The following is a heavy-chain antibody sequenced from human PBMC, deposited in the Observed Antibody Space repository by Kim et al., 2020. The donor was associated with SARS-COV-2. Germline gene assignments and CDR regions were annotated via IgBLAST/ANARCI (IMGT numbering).Heavy chain of an antibody. CDR1: GFTFGDYA. V-gene: IGHV3-49*04. J-gene: IGHJ4*02. D-gene: IGHD4-17*01. Sequence: GGSLRLSCTASGFTFGDYAMSWVRQAPGKGLEWLGFIRSKAYGGTTEYAASVKGRFTISRDDSKSIAYLQMNSLKTEDTAVYYCTRDAALARTSWDYWGQGTLVTVSS. CDR2: IRSKAYGGTT. CDR3: TRDAALARTSWDY.